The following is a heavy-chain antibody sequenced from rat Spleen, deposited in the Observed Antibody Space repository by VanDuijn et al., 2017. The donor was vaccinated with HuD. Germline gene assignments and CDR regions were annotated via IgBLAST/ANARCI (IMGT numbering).Heavy chain of an antibody. Sequence: EGELVESGGGLVQPGRSMKLSCAASGFTFSHYGMAWVRQAPTRGLEWVASIDTSGGRSYYRDTVKGRFFISRDNAKSTLYLQMDSLRSEDTATYYCARQGNFGRWGQGVMVTVSS. D-gene: IGHD4-6*01. V-gene: IGHV5-25*01. J-gene: IGHJ2*01. CDR3: ARQGNFGR. CDR2: IDTSGGRS. CDR1: GFTFSHYG.